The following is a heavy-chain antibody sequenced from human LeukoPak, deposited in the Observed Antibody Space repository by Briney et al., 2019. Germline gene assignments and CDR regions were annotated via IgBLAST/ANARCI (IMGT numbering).Heavy chain of an antibody. CDR1: GFTFSSYA. J-gene: IGHJ4*02. CDR3: AKVDVVVPAAIAPPED. Sequence: GGSLRLSCAASGFTFSSYAMSWVRQAPGKGLEWVSAISGSGGSTYYADSVKCRFTNSRANSKNTLYLQLNSLRAEHPAVYYCAKVDVVVPAAIAPPEDWGQGTLVTVPS. CDR2: ISGSGGST. V-gene: IGHV3-23*01. D-gene: IGHD2-2*01.